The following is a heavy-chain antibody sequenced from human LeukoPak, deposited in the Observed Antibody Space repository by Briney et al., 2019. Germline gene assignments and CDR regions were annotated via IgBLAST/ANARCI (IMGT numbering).Heavy chain of an antibody. D-gene: IGHD1-1*01. CDR3: AKDLQQLEAFDS. CDR2: IRKDSSEL. V-gene: IGHV3-21*01. CDR1: GFTFSDCS. J-gene: IGHJ4*02. Sequence: GSLRLSCVASGFTFSDCSLNWVRQAPGKGLEWLSSIRKDSSELFYADSVRGRFTISRDNAKNSLYLQMNSLRVEDTAVYYCAKDLQQLEAFDSWGQGTLVTVSS.